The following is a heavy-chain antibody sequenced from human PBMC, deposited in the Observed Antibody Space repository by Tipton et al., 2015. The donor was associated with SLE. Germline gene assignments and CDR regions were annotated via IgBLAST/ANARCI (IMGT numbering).Heavy chain of an antibody. V-gene: IGHV4-61*02. CDR3: ARDLREAVRFRESQIYNWFDP. CDR1: GGSISSGSYY. D-gene: IGHD3-10*01. Sequence: LSCTVSGGSISSGSYYWSWIRPPAGKGLEWIGRIYTSGGTNYNPPLKSRVTISVDTSKNQFSLKLSPVTAADTAVYYCARDLREAVRFRESQIYNWFDPWGQGTLVTVSS. CDR2: IYTSGGT. J-gene: IGHJ5*02.